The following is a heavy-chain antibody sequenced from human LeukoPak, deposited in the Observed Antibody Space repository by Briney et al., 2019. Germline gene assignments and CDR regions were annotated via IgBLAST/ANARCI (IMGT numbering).Heavy chain of an antibody. D-gene: IGHD6-19*01. CDR1: GYTFTGYY. CDR3: AREKRVAGSRGGFDP. Sequence: ASVKVSCKASGYTFTGYYMHWVRQAPGQGLEWMGWINPNSGGTNYAQKFQGRVTMTRDTSISTAYMELSRLRSDDAAVYYCAREKRVAGSRGGFDPWGQGTLVTVSS. J-gene: IGHJ5*02. V-gene: IGHV1-2*02. CDR2: INPNSGGT.